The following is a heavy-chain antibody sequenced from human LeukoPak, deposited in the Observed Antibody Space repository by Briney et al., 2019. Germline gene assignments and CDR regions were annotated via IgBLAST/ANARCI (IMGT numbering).Heavy chain of an antibody. CDR1: GYSISSGYY. Sequence: SETLSLTCTVSGYSISSGYYWGWIRQPPGKGLEWIGSIYHSGSTYYNPSLKSRVTISVDTSETQFSLNLSSVTAADTAVYYCARLRVTGTRYFDYWGQGTLVTVSS. V-gene: IGHV4-38-2*02. CDR3: ARLRVTGTRYFDY. CDR2: IYHSGST. D-gene: IGHD6-19*01. J-gene: IGHJ4*02.